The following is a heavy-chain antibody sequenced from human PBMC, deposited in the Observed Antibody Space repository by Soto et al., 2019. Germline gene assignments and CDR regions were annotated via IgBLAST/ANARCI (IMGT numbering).Heavy chain of an antibody. CDR1: GYRFITYW. D-gene: IGHD6-19*01. V-gene: IGHV5-51*01. CDR3: ARRYGYNNGWYGDY. CDR2: IYPADSDT. J-gene: IGHJ4*02. Sequence: PGESLKISCKGSGYRFITYWIGWVRQMPGKGLEWMGIIYPADSDTRYSPSFQGQVTISVDKSINTAYLQWSSLKASDTAIYYCARRYGYNNGWYGDYWGQGTLVTVSS.